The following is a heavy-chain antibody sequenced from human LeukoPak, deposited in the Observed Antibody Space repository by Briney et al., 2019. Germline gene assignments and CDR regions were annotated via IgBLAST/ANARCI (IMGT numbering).Heavy chain of an antibody. CDR2: ISWNSGSI. V-gene: IGHV3-9*01. J-gene: IGHJ4*02. CDR3: AKDKEIVVVTGSLDY. CDR1: GFTFDDYA. D-gene: IGHD2-21*02. Sequence: GRSLRLPCAASGFTFDDYAMHWVRHAPGKGLEWVSGISWNSGSIGYADSVKGRFTISRDNAKNSLYLQMNSLRAEDTALYYCAKDKEIVVVTGSLDYWGQGTLVTVSS.